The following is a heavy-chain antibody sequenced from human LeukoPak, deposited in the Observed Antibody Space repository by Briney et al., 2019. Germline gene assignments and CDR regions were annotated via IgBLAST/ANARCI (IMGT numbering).Heavy chain of an antibody. D-gene: IGHD2-15*01. CDR3: AKDGCSGGSCHIDY. CDR1: GFTFSSYG. CDR2: IRYDGSNK. V-gene: IGHV3-30*02. Sequence: PGGSLRLSCAASGFTFSSYGMHWVRLAPGKGLEWVAFIRYDGSNKYYADSVKGRFTISRDNSKNTLYLQMNSLRAEDTAVYYCAKDGCSGGSCHIDYWGQGTLVTVSS. J-gene: IGHJ4*02.